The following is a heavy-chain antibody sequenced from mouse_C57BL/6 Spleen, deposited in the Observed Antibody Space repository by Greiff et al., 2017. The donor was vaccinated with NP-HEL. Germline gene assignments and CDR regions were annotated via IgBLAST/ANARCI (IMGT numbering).Heavy chain of an antibody. V-gene: IGHV5-4*01. D-gene: IGHD1-1*01. Sequence: EVKLMESGGGLVKPGGSLKLSCAASGFTFSSYAMSWVRQTPEKRLEWVATISDGGSYTYYPDNVKGRFTISRDNAKNNRYLQMSHLKSEDTAMYYCAREGGITTVVADWYFDVWGTGTTVTGSS. J-gene: IGHJ1*03. CDR3: AREGGITTVVADWYFDV. CDR1: GFTFSSYA. CDR2: ISDGGSYT.